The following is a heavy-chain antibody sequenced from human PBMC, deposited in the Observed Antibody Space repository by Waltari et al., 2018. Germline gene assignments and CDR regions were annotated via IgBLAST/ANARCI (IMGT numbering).Heavy chain of an antibody. D-gene: IGHD3-22*01. CDR1: GFTVSSNY. CDR3: ARFRNYYDSSGYYFDY. V-gene: IGHV3-53*01. J-gene: IGHJ4*02. Sequence: EVQLVESGGGLIQPGGSLRLSCAASGFTVSSNYMSWFRQAPGKGLEWVSVIYSGGSTYYADSVKGRFTISRDNSKNTLYLQMNSLRAEDTAVYYCARFRNYYDSSGYYFDYWGQGTLVTVSS. CDR2: IYSGGST.